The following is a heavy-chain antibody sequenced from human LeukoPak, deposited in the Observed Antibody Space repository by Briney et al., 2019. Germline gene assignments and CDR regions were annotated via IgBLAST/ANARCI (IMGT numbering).Heavy chain of an antibody. V-gene: IGHV3-7*01. Sequence: PPGGSLRLSCAASGFTFSTFWMSWVRQAPGKGLEWVANIKQDGSEKYYVDSVKGRFTISRDNAKNSLYLQMNSLRAEDTAVYYCASGVFGSGWSHNYYFDYWGQGTLVTVSS. D-gene: IGHD6-19*01. CDR1: GFTFSTFW. J-gene: IGHJ4*02. CDR3: ASGVFGSGWSHNYYFDY. CDR2: IKQDGSEK.